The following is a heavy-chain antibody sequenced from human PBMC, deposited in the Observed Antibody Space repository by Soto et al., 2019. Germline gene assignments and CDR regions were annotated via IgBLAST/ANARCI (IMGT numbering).Heavy chain of an antibody. Sequence: SETLSLTCAVSGGSISSGGYSWSWIRQPPGKGLEWIGYIYHSGSTYYNPSLKSRVTISVGRSKNQFSLKLSSVTAADTAVYYCARGAVTATQFDYWGQGTLVTVSS. CDR1: GGSISSGGYS. CDR2: IYHSGST. D-gene: IGHD2-21*02. J-gene: IGHJ4*02. CDR3: ARGAVTATQFDY. V-gene: IGHV4-30-2*01.